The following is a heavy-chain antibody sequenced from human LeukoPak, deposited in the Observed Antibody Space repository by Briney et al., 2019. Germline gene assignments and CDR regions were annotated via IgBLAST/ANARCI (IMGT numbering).Heavy chain of an antibody. CDR3: ARENDVTGNALDV. Sequence: PSETLSLTCTVSGGSISSYYWSWIRQPPGKGLEWIGYIYYSGSTNYNPSLKSRVTISVDTSKNQFSLKLSSVTAADTAVYYCARENDVTGNALDVWGQGTTVTVSS. CDR1: GGSISSYY. V-gene: IGHV4-59*01. D-gene: IGHD2-2*01. J-gene: IGHJ6*02. CDR2: IYYSGST.